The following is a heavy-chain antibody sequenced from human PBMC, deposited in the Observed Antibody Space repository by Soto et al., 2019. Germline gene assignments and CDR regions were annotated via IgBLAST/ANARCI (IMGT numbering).Heavy chain of an antibody. CDR3: ARDKDDILTGYSLDV. Sequence: RLSCAASGFTFSSYSMNWVRQAPGKGLEWVSSISSSSSYIYYADSVKGRFTISRDNAKNSLYLQMNSLRAEDTAVYYCARDKDDILTGYSLDVWGQGTTVTVSS. CDR2: ISSSSSYI. CDR1: GFTFSSYS. D-gene: IGHD3-9*01. J-gene: IGHJ6*02. V-gene: IGHV3-21*01.